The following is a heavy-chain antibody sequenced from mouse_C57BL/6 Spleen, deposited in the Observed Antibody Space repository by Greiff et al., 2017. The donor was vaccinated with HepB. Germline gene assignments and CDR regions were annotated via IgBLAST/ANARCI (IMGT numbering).Heavy chain of an antibody. CDR2: IYWDDDK. Sequence: QVTLKVCGPGILQSSQTLSLTCSFSGFSLSTSGMGVSWIRQPSGKGLEWLAHIYWDDDKRYNPSLKSRLTISKDTSRNQVFLKITSVDTADTATYYCARSPITTVVPYAMDYWGQGTSVTVSS. J-gene: IGHJ4*01. V-gene: IGHV8-12*01. CDR1: GFSLSTSGMG. CDR3: ARSPITTVVPYAMDY. D-gene: IGHD1-1*01.